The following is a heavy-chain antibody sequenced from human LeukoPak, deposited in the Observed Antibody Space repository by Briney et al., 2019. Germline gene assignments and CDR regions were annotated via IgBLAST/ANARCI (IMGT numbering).Heavy chain of an antibody. CDR1: GFTFSNYW. Sequence: GGSLRLSCAASGFTFSNYWMSWVRQTPGKGLEWVANIKQDGSERYYVDSVKGRFTISRDNAKNSLYLQMNSLRAEDTALYYCAKVGPHYYDSSVRGAFDIWGQGTMVTVSS. D-gene: IGHD3-22*01. J-gene: IGHJ3*02. CDR3: AKVGPHYYDSSVRGAFDI. CDR2: IKQDGSER. V-gene: IGHV3-7*03.